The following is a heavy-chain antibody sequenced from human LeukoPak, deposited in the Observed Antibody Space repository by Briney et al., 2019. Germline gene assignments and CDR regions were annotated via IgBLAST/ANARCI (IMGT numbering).Heavy chain of an antibody. Sequence: GGSLRLSCSGAGFTFRDSAFHWVRQAPGKGLEWVAVISDDGSKRFYADSVKGRFTISRDNSRDTLYLHMQTLRPEDSAVYYCARESGFMMVGEINADNWFDPWGQGTPVAVSS. CDR2: ISDDGSKR. V-gene: IGHV3-30*04. CDR1: GFTFRDSA. D-gene: IGHD3-3*01. CDR3: ARESGFMMVGEINADNWFDP. J-gene: IGHJ5*02.